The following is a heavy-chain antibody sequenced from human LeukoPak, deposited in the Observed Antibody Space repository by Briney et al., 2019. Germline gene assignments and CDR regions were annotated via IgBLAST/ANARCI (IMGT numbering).Heavy chain of an antibody. CDR2: ISTSTSYT. J-gene: IGHJ3*01. CDR1: GFTFSDYY. Sequence: PGGSLRLSCAASGFTFSDYYMSWMRQAPGKGLEWISYISTSTSYTNYADSVKGRFTISRDNAKNTLDLQMNSLRAEDTAVYYCARDMWRNGYSNAFNLWGQGTMVTVSS. CDR3: ARDMWRNGYSNAFNL. V-gene: IGHV3-11*06. D-gene: IGHD3-22*01.